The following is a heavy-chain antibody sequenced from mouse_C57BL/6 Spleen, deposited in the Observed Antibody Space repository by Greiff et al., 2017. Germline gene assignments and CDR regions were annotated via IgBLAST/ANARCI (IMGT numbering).Heavy chain of an antibody. D-gene: IGHD3-1*01. Sequence: QVQLKESGAELARPGASVKLSCKASGYTFTSYGISWVKQRTGQGLEWIGEIYPRSGNTYYNEKLKGKATLTADKSSSTAYMELRSLTSEDSAVYFCARSRTGTEIDYWGQGTTLTVSS. CDR3: ARSRTGTEIDY. CDR2: IYPRSGNT. CDR1: GYTFTSYG. V-gene: IGHV1-81*01. J-gene: IGHJ2*01.